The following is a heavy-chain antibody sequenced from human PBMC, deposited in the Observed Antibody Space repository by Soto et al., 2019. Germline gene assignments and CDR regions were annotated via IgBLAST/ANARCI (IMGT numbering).Heavy chain of an antibody. Sequence: GGSLRLSCAASGFTFSSYWMHWVRQAPGKGLVWVSRINSDGSSTSYADSARGRFTISRDNSKNTLYLQMNGLRLDDTAVYYCVTAVRTRLDNWGPGTLVTVSS. V-gene: IGHV3-74*01. CDR3: VTAVRTRLDN. CDR2: INSDGSST. D-gene: IGHD3-10*01. CDR1: GFTFSSYW. J-gene: IGHJ4*02.